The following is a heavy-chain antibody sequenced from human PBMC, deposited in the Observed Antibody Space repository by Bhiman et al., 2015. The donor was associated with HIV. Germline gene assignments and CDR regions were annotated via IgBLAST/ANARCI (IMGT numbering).Heavy chain of an antibody. V-gene: IGHV3-21*01. CDR1: GFTFSSYS. CDR3: ARGSTYCGGDCYPHPYFQH. CDR2: ISSTSNYI. J-gene: IGHJ1*01. Sequence: EVQVVESGGGLVKPGGSLRLSCAASGFTFSSYSMNWVRQAPGKGLEWVSSISSTSNYIYYADSVKGRFTISRDDAKNSLYLQMNSLRAEDTAVYYCARGSTYCGGDCYPHPYFQHWGLGTLVTVSS. D-gene: IGHD2-21*01.